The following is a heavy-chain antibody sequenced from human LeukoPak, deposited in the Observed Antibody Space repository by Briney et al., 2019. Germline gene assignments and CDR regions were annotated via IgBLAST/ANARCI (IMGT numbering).Heavy chain of an antibody. CDR2: INSDGSWT. Sequence: GGSLRLSCAASGNYWMHWVRQAPGKGLVWVSHINSDGSWTSYADSVKGRFTISKDNAKNTVYLQMNSLRAEDTAVYYCARSTGKHGYSYGYGGHFDYWGQGTLVTVSS. D-gene: IGHD5-18*01. CDR3: ARSTGKHGYSYGYGGHFDY. V-gene: IGHV3-74*01. J-gene: IGHJ4*02. CDR1: GNYW.